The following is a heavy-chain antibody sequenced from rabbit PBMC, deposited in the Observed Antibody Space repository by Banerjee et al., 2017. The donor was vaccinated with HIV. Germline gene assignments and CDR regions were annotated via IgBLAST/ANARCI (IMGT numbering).Heavy chain of an antibody. Sequence: QEQLEESGGDLVKPEGSLTLTCTASGFSFSSNYWLCWVRQAPGKGLEWIACIGAVSTYYATWAKGPFTISKTSSTTVTLQMTSLTAADTATYFCARDLAGVIGWNFNFWGQGTLVTVS. V-gene: IGHV1S45*01. CDR2: IGAVST. D-gene: IGHD4-1*01. CDR1: GFSFSSNYW. J-gene: IGHJ3*01. CDR3: ARDLAGVIGWNFNF.